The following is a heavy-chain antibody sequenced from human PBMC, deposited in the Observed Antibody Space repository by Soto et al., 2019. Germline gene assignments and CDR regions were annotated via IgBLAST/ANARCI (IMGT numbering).Heavy chain of an antibody. CDR3: ATPYYFNH. Sequence: LRLSCAASGFMFSAYTMTWVRQAPGKGLEWLSSISDDSSYIDYADSLRGRFTVSRDNARNSPYLQMDSLGAEDTGVYYCATPYYFNHWGPGTLVTVS. D-gene: IGHD3-16*01. J-gene: IGHJ1*01. CDR2: ISDDSSYI. CDR1: GFMFSAYT. V-gene: IGHV3-21*01.